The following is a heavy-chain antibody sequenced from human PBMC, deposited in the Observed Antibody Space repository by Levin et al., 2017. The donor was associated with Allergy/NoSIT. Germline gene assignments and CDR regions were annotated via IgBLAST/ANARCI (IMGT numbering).Heavy chain of an antibody. CDR3: ARQLGNFWSGYNYFDY. J-gene: IGHJ4*02. CDR1: FFPFLLSS. CDR2: ISSPGSTI. V-gene: IGHV3-48*03. Sequence: GGSLRLSCSAFFFPFLLSSLTWVRRAPGKGLEWVSYISSPGSTIYSADSVQGRFTLSRSHAKNSLYLHMNRLRAEDTAVYYLARQLGNFWSGYNYFDYWGQGTLVTVSS. D-gene: IGHD3-3*01.